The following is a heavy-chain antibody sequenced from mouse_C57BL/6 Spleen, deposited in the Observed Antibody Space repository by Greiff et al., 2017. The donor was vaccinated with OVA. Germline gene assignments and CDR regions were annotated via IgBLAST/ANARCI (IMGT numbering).Heavy chain of an antibody. J-gene: IGHJ3*01. Sequence: DVKLVESGPGLVKPSQSLSLTCSVTGYSITSGYYWNWIRQFPGNKLEWMGYISYDGSNNYNPSLKNRISITRDTSKNQFFLKLNSVTTEDTATYYCAREGLGQEGFAYWGQGTLVTVSA. CDR1: GYSITSGYY. D-gene: IGHD4-1*01. V-gene: IGHV3-6*01. CDR3: AREGLGQEGFAY. CDR2: ISYDGSN.